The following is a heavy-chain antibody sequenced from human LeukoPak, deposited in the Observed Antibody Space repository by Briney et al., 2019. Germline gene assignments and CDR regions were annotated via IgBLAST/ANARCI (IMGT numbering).Heavy chain of an antibody. D-gene: IGHD3-3*01. J-gene: IGHJ4*02. CDR3: VRGGARYDRRFVFDS. CDR2: ISYDGSNK. CDR1: GFTFSSYA. V-gene: IGHV3-30-3*01. Sequence: PGGSLRLSCAASGFTFSSYAMHWVRQAPGKGLEWVAVISYDGSNKYYADSVKGRFTISRDNSKNTLYLQMNSLRAEDTSVYYCVRGGARYDRRFVFDSWGQGALVTVSS.